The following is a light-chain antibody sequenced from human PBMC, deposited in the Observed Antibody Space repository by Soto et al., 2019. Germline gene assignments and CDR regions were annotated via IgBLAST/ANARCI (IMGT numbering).Light chain of an antibody. CDR1: SSNIGSNA. V-gene: IGLV1-44*01. J-gene: IGLJ3*02. Sequence: QAVVTQPPSASGTPGQRVSISCSGSSSNIGSNAVHWYQQFPGTAPRLLIYRDNQRPSGVPDRFSGSKSGTSASLVISGRQSEDEADYYCAAWNDRPYLWVFGGGTKLTVL. CDR3: AAWNDRPYLWV. CDR2: RDN.